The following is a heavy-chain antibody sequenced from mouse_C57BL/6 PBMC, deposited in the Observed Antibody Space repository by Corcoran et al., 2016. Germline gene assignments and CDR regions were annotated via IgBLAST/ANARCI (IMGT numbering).Heavy chain of an antibody. CDR3: AIITTVVATVDY. Sequence: QIQLVQSGPELKKPGETVKISCKASGYTFTTYGMSWVKQAPGKGLKWMGWINTYSGVPTYDDDFKGRFAFSLETSASTAYLQINNLKNEDTATYFCAIITTVVATVDYWGQGTTLTVSS. J-gene: IGHJ2*01. D-gene: IGHD1-1*01. CDR2: INTYSGVP. CDR1: GYTFTTYG. V-gene: IGHV9-3*01.